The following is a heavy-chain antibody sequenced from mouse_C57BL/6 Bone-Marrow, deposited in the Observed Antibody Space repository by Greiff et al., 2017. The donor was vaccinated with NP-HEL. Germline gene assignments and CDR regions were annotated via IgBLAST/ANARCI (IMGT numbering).Heavy chain of an antibody. Sequence: EVKLQESGAELVRPGASVKLSCTASGFNIKDDYMHWVKQRPEQGLEWIGWIDPENGDTEYASKFQGKATITADTSSNTAYLQLSSLTSEDTAVYYCTTYDGYYLYYAMDYWGQGTSVTVSS. CDR3: TTYDGYYLYYAMDY. CDR2: IDPENGDT. V-gene: IGHV14-4*01. J-gene: IGHJ4*01. D-gene: IGHD2-3*01. CDR1: GFNIKDDY.